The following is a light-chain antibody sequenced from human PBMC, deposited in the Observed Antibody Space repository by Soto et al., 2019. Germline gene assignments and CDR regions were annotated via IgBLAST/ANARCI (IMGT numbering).Light chain of an antibody. CDR3: QQYVSSVT. J-gene: IGKJ3*01. Sequence: EIVLTQSPGTLSLSPGERATLSCRASQSVTNNYLAWHQQIPGQAPRLLIPGASSRAAGIPDRLSGSGSRTDFTLTISRLAPEDFAVYYCQQYVSSVTFGPGTKVDIK. CDR1: QSVTNNY. V-gene: IGKV3-20*01. CDR2: GAS.